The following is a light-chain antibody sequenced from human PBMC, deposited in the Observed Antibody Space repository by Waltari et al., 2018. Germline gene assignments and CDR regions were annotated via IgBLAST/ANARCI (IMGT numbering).Light chain of an antibody. Sequence: QSAPTQPASVSGSPGQSITISCTGTSSDLGGYDFVSWHQQYPGKAPKVMIYGVNNRPSGVSNRFSGSKSGNTASLIISGLQADDEADYYCSSYTTSGTLVFGTGTKVTVL. CDR2: GVN. CDR3: SSYTTSGTLV. CDR1: SSDLGGYDF. V-gene: IGLV2-14*01. J-gene: IGLJ1*01.